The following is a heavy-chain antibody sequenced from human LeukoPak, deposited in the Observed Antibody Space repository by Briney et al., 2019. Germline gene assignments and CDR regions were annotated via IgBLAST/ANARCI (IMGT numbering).Heavy chain of an antibody. CDR2: INDGNGDT. CDR3: AIHCSGGSCSRSYYFDY. D-gene: IGHD2-15*01. V-gene: IGHV1-3*01. Sequence: GASVKVSCKASGYTFSSHAVHWVRQAPGQRREWMGWINDGNGDTKYSQKFQDRVTITRDTSASTAYMELSSLRSEDTAVYYCAIHCSGGSCSRSYYFDYWGQGTRVTVSS. J-gene: IGHJ4*02. CDR1: GYTFSSHA.